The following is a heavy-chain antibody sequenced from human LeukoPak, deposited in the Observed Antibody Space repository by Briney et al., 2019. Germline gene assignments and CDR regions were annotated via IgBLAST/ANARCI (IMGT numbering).Heavy chain of an antibody. CDR3: ANVDRRYYYMDV. J-gene: IGHJ6*03. Sequence: GGSLRLSCAASGFTFSSYAMSWVRQAPGKGLEWVSSMSGSGGSTYYADSVKGRFTISRDNFKNTLYLQMNSLRAEDTAVYYCANVDRRYYYMDVWGKGTTVTVSS. V-gene: IGHV3-23*01. D-gene: IGHD2-15*01. CDR2: MSGSGGST. CDR1: GFTFSSYA.